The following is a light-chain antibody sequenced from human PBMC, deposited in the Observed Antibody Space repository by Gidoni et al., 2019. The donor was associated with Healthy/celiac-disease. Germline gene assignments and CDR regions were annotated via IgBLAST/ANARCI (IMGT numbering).Light chain of an antibody. CDR3: QQYNSYSWSGT. J-gene: IGKJ1*01. V-gene: IGKV1-5*03. CDR1: QSISSW. CDR2: KAS. Sequence: DIQMTQSPSTLSASVGDRVTITCRASQSISSWLAWYQQKPGKAPKLLIYKASSLESGVPSRFSGSGSGTEFTLTISSLQPDDFATYYCQQYNSYSWSGTFGQGTKVEIK.